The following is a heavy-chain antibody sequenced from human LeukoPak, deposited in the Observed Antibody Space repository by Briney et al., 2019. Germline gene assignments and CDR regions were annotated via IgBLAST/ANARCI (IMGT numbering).Heavy chain of an antibody. CDR1: RFNFNNYW. D-gene: IGHD3-10*01. CDR3: ARCAGVNYFDY. V-gene: IGHV3-7*01. CDR2: IKEDESEK. Sequence: GGSLRLSCAASRFNFNNYWMSWVRQAPGKGLEWVANIKEDESEKDYVDSVKGRFTISRDNAKNTVYLQMNSLRAEDTAVYYCARCAGVNYFDYWGQGTLVTVSS. J-gene: IGHJ4*02.